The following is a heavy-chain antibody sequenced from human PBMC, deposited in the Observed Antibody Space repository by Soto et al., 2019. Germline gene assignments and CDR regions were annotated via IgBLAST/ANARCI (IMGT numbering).Heavy chain of an antibody. J-gene: IGHJ4*02. D-gene: IGHD6-19*01. CDR2: INAGNGNT. CDR1: GYTFTGYA. Sequence: QVQLVQSGAEEKKPGASVKVSCKASGYTFTGYAMHWVRQAPGQRLEWMGWINAGNGNTKYSQKFQGRVTITRDTSASTAYMELSSLRSEDTAVYDCARAAAVPADFDYWGQGTLVTVSS. CDR3: ARAAAVPADFDY. V-gene: IGHV1-3*05.